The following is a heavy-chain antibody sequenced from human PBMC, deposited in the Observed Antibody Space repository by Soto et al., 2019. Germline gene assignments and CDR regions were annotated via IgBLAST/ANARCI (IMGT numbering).Heavy chain of an antibody. CDR2: INHSGST. CDR1: GGSFSGYY. J-gene: IGHJ6*02. V-gene: IGHV4-34*01. CDR3: ASLARFWSGYYYYGMDV. D-gene: IGHD3-3*01. Sequence: SETLSLTCAVYGGSFSGYYWSWIRQPPGKGLEWIGEINHSGSTNYNPSLKSRVTISVDTSKNQFSLKLSSVTAADTAVYYCASLARFWSGYYYYGMDVWGQGTTVTV.